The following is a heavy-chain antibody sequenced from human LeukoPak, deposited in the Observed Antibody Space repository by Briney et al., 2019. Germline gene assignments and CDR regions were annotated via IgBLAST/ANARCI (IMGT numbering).Heavy chain of an antibody. Sequence: GGSLRLSCAASGFTFDNYAMHWVRQAPGKGLEWVSGISWNSGSIGYADSVKGRFTISRDNAKNSLYLQMNSLRAEDTALYYCAKAKGVVPAAIRPATYYYYGMDVWGQGTTVTVSS. V-gene: IGHV3-9*01. D-gene: IGHD2-2*01. CDR1: GFTFDNYA. CDR3: AKAKGVVPAAIRPATYYYYGMDV. J-gene: IGHJ6*02. CDR2: ISWNSGSI.